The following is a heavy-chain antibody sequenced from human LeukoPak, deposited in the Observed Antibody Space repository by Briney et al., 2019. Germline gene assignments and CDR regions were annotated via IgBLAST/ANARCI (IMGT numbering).Heavy chain of an antibody. CDR1: GGSISSGSYY. V-gene: IGHV4-61*02. J-gene: IGHJ4*02. D-gene: IGHD3-22*01. CDR2: IYTSGST. CDR3: ARGHYYDSSGYFAVFDY. Sequence: PSQTLSLTCTVSGGSISSGSYYWSWIRQPAGKGLEWIGRIYTSGSTNYKPSLKSRVTISVDTSKNQFSLKLSSVTAADTAVYYCARGHYYDSSGYFAVFDYWGQGTLVTVSS.